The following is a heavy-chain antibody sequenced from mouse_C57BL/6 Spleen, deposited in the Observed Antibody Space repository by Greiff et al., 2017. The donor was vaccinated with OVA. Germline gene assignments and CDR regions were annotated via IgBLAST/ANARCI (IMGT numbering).Heavy chain of an antibody. J-gene: IGHJ2*01. CDR1: GYAFSSYW. CDR2: IYPGDGDT. V-gene: IGHV1-80*01. Sequence: VQLQQSGAELVKPGASVKISCKASGYAFSSYWMNWGKQRPGKGLEWIGQIYPGDGDTNYNGKFKGKATLTADKSSSTAYMQLSSLTSEDSAVYFCARRDYDGPDYWGQGTTLTVSS. CDR3: ARRDYDGPDY. D-gene: IGHD2-4*01.